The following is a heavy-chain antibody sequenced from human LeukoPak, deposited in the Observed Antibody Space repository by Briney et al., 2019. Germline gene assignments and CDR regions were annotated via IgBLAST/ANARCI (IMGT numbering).Heavy chain of an antibody. V-gene: IGHV3-7*01. Sequence: GGSLRLSCAASGFTFSSYWMSWVRQAPGKGLEWVANIKEDGSEKYYMDSVKGRFTISRDHAKNSLFLQMNSLRAEDTAVYYCARVGQWLGYYYYYMDVWGKGTTVTVSS. CDR3: ARVGQWLGYYYYYMDV. CDR2: IKEDGSEK. D-gene: IGHD6-19*01. J-gene: IGHJ6*03. CDR1: GFTFSSYW.